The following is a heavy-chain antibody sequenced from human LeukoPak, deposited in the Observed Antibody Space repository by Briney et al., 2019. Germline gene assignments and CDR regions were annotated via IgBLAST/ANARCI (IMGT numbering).Heavy chain of an antibody. CDR3: ARESWDYDILTGYYYYYYYMDV. Sequence: SVKVSCKASGYTFTGYYIHWVRQSPGQGLEWMGGIIPIFGTANYAQKLQGRVTITADESTSTAYMELSSLRSEDTAVYYCARESWDYDILTGYYYYYYYMDVWGKGTTVTISS. CDR1: GYTFTGYY. J-gene: IGHJ6*03. D-gene: IGHD3-9*01. CDR2: IIPIFGTA. V-gene: IGHV1-69*01.